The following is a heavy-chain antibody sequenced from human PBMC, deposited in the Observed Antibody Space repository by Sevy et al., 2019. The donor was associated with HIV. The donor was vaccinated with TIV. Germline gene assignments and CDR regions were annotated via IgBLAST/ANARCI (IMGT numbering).Heavy chain of an antibody. V-gene: IGHV3-15*01. J-gene: IGHJ1*01. CDR2: FKSKTDGGTT. CDR3: TTGGSLFQH. D-gene: IGHD3-16*01. Sequence: GGSLRLSCTASGLSFSDYGMHWVRQAPGKGLEWVGHFKSKTDGGTTDYAAPVRGRFTISRDDSKNTLYLQMNSLKTEDTAVYYCTTGGSLFQHWGQGTLVTVSS. CDR1: GLSFSDYG.